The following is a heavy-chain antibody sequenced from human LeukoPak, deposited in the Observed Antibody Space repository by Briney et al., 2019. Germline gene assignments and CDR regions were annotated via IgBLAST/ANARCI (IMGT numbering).Heavy chain of an antibody. V-gene: IGHV1-18*01. CDR1: GYTFTSYG. Sequence: ASVKVSCKASGYTFTSYGISWVRQAPGQGLEWMGWISAYNGNTNYAQKLQGRVTMTTDTSTSTDYMELRSLRSDDTAVYYCARAPYYYGSGSYFDYWGQGTLVTVSS. CDR2: ISAYNGNT. J-gene: IGHJ4*02. CDR3: ARAPYYYGSGSYFDY. D-gene: IGHD3-10*01.